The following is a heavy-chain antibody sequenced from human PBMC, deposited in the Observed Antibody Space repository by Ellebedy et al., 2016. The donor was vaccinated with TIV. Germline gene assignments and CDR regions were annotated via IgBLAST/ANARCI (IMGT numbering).Heavy chain of an antibody. CDR1: GYSFTSYW. CDR2: IYPGDSDT. V-gene: IGHV5-51*01. CDR3: AREYYDFWSGYRGGLGFDP. D-gene: IGHD3-3*01. Sequence: GESLKISCKGSGYSFTSYWIGWVRQMPGKGLEGMGIIYPGDSDTRYSPSFQGQVTISADKSISTAYLQWSSLKASDTAMYYCAREYYDFWSGYRGGLGFDPWGQGTLVTVSS. J-gene: IGHJ5*02.